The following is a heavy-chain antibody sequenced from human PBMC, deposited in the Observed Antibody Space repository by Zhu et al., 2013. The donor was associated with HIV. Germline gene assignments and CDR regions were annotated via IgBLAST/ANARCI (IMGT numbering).Heavy chain of an antibody. D-gene: IGHD6-6*01. V-gene: IGHV1-18*01. CDR1: LHFYNYA. CDR3: ARDLYSTSSRPFDI. CDR2: ISVYNGNT. Sequence: QVHLVQSGAEVKKTWGVSEGLLQGFWLHFYNYAISWVRQAPGEGLEWMGWISVYNGNTKYAQKFQGRVTLNTDTSTSTAYMELRSLRSDDTAVYYCARDLYSTSSRPFDIWGQGTMVIVSS. J-gene: IGHJ3*02.